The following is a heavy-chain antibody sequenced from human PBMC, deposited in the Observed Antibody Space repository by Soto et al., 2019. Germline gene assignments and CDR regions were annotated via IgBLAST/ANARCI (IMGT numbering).Heavy chain of an antibody. D-gene: IGHD6-19*01. CDR2: TYYRSKWYN. J-gene: IGHJ1*01. CDR1: GDSVSSNSAA. V-gene: IGHV6-1*01. CDR3: ARESYRVAVAGRPAEYFQH. Sequence: TLSLTCAISGDSVSSNSAAWNWIRQSPSRGLEWLGRTYYRSKWYNDYAVSVKSRITINPDTSKNQFSLQLNSVTPEDTAVYYCARESYRVAVAGRPAEYFQHWGQGTLVTVSS.